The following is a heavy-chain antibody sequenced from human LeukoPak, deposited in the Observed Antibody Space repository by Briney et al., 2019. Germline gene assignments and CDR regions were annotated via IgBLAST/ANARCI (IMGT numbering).Heavy chain of an antibody. D-gene: IGHD2-2*01. Sequence: SETLSLTCAVYGGSFSGYYWSWIRQPPGKGLEWIGEINHSGSTNYNPSLKSRVTISVDTSKNQFSLKLSSVTAADTAVYYCARGRGYCSSTSCLYYYYYYMDVWGKGTTVTVSS. V-gene: IGHV4-34*01. J-gene: IGHJ6*03. CDR3: ARGRGYCSSTSCLYYYYYYMDV. CDR2: INHSGST. CDR1: GGSFSGYY.